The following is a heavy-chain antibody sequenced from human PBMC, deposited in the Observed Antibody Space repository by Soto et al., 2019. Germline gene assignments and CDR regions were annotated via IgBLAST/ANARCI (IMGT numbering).Heavy chain of an antibody. CDR3: AREDDGGDSLDV. J-gene: IGHJ6*02. CDR2: IHHSGSI. V-gene: IGHV4-30-4*08. D-gene: IGHD2-21*02. Sequence: QVQLQQSGPGLVKPSQTLSLTCTVSGGSISRDYYHWTWIRQSPGKGLEWIGYIHHSGSILYNPSLKSRVTISVDTSKNQFSLHLSSVTAADTAVYFCAREDDGGDSLDVWGQGTTVTVSS. CDR1: GGSISRDYYH.